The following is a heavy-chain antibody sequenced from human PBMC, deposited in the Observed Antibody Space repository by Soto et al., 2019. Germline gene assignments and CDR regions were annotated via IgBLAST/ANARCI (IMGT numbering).Heavy chain of an antibody. CDR1: GYTFTSHG. CDR3: ARDSQQLVRYYYYGMDV. J-gene: IGHJ6*02. Sequence: QVQLVQSGAEVKKPGASVKVSCKASGYTFTSHGISWVRQAPGQGLEWMGWISAYNGNTNYAQKLQGRVTMTTDTSTSTAYMELRSLRSDDTAVYYCARDSQQLVRYYYYGMDVWGQGTTVTVSS. CDR2: ISAYNGNT. V-gene: IGHV1-18*01. D-gene: IGHD6-13*01.